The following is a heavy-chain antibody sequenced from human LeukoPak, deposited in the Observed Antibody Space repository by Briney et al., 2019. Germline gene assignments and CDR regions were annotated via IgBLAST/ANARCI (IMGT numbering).Heavy chain of an antibody. J-gene: IGHJ4*02. CDR1: GFTFSSYA. D-gene: IGHD3-16*01. CDR2: ISYDGSNK. CDR3: AKPGGKGSPFDY. V-gene: IGHV3-30*04. Sequence: PGGSLRLSCAASGFTFSSYAMHWVRQAPGKGLEWVAVISYDGSNKYYADSVKGRFTIPRDNSKNTLYLQMNSLRAEDTAVYYCAKPGGKGSPFDYWGQGTLVTVSS.